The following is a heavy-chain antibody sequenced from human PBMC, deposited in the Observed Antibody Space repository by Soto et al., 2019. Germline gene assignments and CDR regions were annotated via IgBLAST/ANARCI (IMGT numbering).Heavy chain of an antibody. Sequence: QVQLVQSGAEVKEPGASVKVSCKASGYTFTTYDISWVRQATGQGLEWMGWMNTYSGNTGYAQKFQGRVTVTRNTSISTVYMELSGLRPDDTAVYYCARRKERSGPHYFDYWGQGSQVTVSS. J-gene: IGHJ4*02. CDR3: ARRKERSGPHYFDY. CDR2: MNTYSGNT. CDR1: GYTFTTYD. V-gene: IGHV1-8*01. D-gene: IGHD6-25*01.